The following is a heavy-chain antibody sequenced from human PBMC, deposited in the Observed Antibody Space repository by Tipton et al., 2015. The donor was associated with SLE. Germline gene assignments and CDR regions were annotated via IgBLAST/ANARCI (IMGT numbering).Heavy chain of an antibody. V-gene: IGHV3-49*03. J-gene: IGHJ4*02. CDR2: IRSKAYGGTT. CDR1: GFTFGDYA. Sequence: SLRLSCTASGFTFGDYAMSWFRQAPGKGLEWLGFIRSKAYGGTTEYAASVKGRFTISRDDSKSIAYLQMNSLKTEDTAVYYCTRDPSYYDFWSGPYYFDYWGQGTLVTASS. CDR3: TRDPSYYDFWSGPYYFDY. D-gene: IGHD3-3*01.